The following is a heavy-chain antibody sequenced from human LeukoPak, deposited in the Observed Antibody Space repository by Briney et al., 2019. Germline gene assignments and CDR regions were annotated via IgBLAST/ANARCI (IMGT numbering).Heavy chain of an antibody. V-gene: IGHV4-59*01. CDR3: ARSVEGYCSGDNCYYYYYYMDV. CDR2: IYYSGST. CDR1: GGSISSYY. Sequence: SETLSLTCTVSGGSISSYYWSWIRLPPGKGLEWIGYIYYSGSTNYNPSLKSRVTISVDTSKNQFSLKLSSVTAADTAVYYCARSVEGYCSGDNCYYYYYYMDVWGKGTTVTVSS. D-gene: IGHD2-15*01. J-gene: IGHJ6*03.